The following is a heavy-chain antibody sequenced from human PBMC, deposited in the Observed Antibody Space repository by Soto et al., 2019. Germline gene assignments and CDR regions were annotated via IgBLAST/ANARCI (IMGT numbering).Heavy chain of an antibody. Sequence: EVQLVESGGGLVKPGGSLRLSCAASGFTFSSYSMNWVRQAPGKGLEWVSSISSSGTYTYYADSLKGRFTISRDNDKNSLYLQLNSLRAEDTAVYSCAGEGWSGYYYYAMDVWGQGTTVTVSS. CDR2: ISSSGTYT. D-gene: IGHD3-3*01. CDR3: AGEGWSGYYYYAMDV. CDR1: GFTFSSYS. J-gene: IGHJ6*02. V-gene: IGHV3-21*01.